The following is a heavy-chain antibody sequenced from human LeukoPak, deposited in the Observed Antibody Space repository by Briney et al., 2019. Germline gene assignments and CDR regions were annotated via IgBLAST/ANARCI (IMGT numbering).Heavy chain of an antibody. CDR1: GFTFSDYY. Sequence: GGSLRLSCAASGFTFSDYYMTWIRQAPGKGLEWVSFISTSGNVNYYADSVKGRFTISRDNAKNSLYLQMNSLGGDDTAIYYCATYNSVNAREFQYWGQGTLVTVPS. D-gene: IGHD5/OR15-5a*01. CDR2: ISTSGNVN. V-gene: IGHV3-11*04. J-gene: IGHJ1*01. CDR3: ATYNSVNAREFQY.